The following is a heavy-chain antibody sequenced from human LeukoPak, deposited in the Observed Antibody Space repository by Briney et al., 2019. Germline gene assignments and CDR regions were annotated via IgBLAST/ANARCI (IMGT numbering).Heavy chain of an antibody. Sequence: PSETLSLTCAVYGGSFSGYYWSWIRQPPGKGLEWIGEINHSGNTNYNPSLKSRVTISVDTSKNQFSLKLSSVTAADTAVYFCARGPPTAYYDSSGFYYVFDYWGQGTLVTVSS. V-gene: IGHV4-34*01. CDR3: ARGPPTAYYDSSGFYYVFDY. CDR1: GGSFSGYY. J-gene: IGHJ4*02. D-gene: IGHD3-22*01. CDR2: INHSGNT.